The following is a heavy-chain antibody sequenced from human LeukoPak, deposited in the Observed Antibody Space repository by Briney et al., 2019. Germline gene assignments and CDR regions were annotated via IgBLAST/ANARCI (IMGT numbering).Heavy chain of an antibody. CDR2: ISSDNGIP. Sequence: GASVKVSCKASGYSINRFGVTWVRQAPGQGLEWIGWISSDNGIPRYADKFQGRVTLTTDTSKTTTYMELRSLRSDDSAVYFCANVAKGRYFLYYMDVWGKGTTVTVSS. V-gene: IGHV1-18*01. D-gene: IGHD1-26*01. CDR1: GYSINRFG. J-gene: IGHJ6*03. CDR3: ANVAKGRYFLYYMDV.